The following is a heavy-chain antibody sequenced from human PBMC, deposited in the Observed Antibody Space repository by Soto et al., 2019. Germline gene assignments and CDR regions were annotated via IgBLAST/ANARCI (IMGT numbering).Heavy chain of an antibody. CDR2: VSASGLNT. D-gene: IGHD6-13*01. Sequence: GGSLRLSCAASGFTFSTYAMAWVRPAPGKGLEWVSGVSASGLNTDYADPVKGRFYISRDNSKNTLYLQMNSLRAEDTAVYYCAKDLGIAAAGTCDYWGQGTLVTVSS. J-gene: IGHJ4*02. V-gene: IGHV3-23*01. CDR1: GFTFSTYA. CDR3: AKDLGIAAAGTCDY.